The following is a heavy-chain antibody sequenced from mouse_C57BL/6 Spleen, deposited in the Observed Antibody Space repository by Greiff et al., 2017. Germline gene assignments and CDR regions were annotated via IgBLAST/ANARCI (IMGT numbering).Heavy chain of an antibody. V-gene: IGHV1-50*01. J-gene: IGHJ2*01. CDR1: GYTFTSYW. D-gene: IGHD1-1*01. CDR2: IDPSDSYT. Sequence: VQLQQPGAELVKPGASVKLSCKASGYTFTSYWMQWVKQRPGQGLEWIGEIDPSDSYTNYNQKFKGKATLTVDTSSSTAYMQLSSLTSEDSAVYYCARRPYGSSYADYWGQGTTLTVSS. CDR3: ARRPYGSSYADY.